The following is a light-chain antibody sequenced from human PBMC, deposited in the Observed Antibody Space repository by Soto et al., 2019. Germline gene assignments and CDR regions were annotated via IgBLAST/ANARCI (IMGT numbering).Light chain of an antibody. Sequence: QAVVTQPPSASGTPGQRVTISCSGGSSNIGRNTVNWYQQLPGTAPKLLIFSDNQRPSGVPDRFSGSKSGTSASLAISGLQSADEADYYCATWDDSLKGVFGGGTQLT. CDR3: ATWDDSLKGV. J-gene: IGLJ3*02. CDR2: SDN. V-gene: IGLV1-44*01. CDR1: SSNIGRNT.